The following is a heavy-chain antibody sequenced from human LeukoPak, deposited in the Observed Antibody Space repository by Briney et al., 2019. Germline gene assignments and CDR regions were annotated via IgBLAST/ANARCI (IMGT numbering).Heavy chain of an antibody. V-gene: IGHV4-30-2*01. CDR3: ARAVYYDFWSGYLFNWFDP. CDR1: GGSISSGGYS. D-gene: IGHD3-3*01. Sequence: NSSETLSLTCAVSGGSISSGGYSWSWIRQPPGKGLEWIVYTYHSGSTYYNPSLKSRVTISVDRSKNQFSLKLSSVTAADTAVYYCARAVYYDFWSGYLFNWFDPWGQGTLVTVSS. CDR2: TYHSGST. J-gene: IGHJ5*02.